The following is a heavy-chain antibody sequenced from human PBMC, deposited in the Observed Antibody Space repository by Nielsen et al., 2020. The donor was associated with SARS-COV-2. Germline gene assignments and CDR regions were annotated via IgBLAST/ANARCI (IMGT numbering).Heavy chain of an antibody. D-gene: IGHD5-12*01. J-gene: IGHJ4*02. CDR1: GFTLSNYW. CDR3: VCEALDY. Sequence: GESLKISCAASGFTLSNYWMTWIRKAPGKGLEWVAHLNPDGSDKHYVDSVKGRFTISRDNAKRYLYVQMNSLRAEDTAVYYCVCEALDYWGQGSLVTVSS. V-gene: IGHV3-7*01. CDR2: LNPDGSDK.